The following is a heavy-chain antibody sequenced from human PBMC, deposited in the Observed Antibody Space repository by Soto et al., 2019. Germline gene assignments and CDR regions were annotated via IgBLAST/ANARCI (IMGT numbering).Heavy chain of an antibody. V-gene: IGHV4-39*01. J-gene: IGHJ4*02. D-gene: IGHD3-9*01. CDR1: GGSISSSSYY. CDR3: ASLPYYDILTGYLGEPYFDY. Sequence: SETLSLTCTVSGGSISSSSYYWGWIRQPPGKGLEWIGSIYYSGSTYYNPSLKSRVTISVDTSKNQFSLKLSSVTAADTAVYYCASLPYYDILTGYLGEPYFDYWGQGTLVTVSS. CDR2: IYYSGST.